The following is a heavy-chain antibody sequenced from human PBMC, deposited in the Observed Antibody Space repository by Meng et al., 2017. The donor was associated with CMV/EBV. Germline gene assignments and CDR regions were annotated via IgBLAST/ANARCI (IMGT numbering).Heavy chain of an antibody. D-gene: IGHD3-3*01. V-gene: IGHV3-21*01. CDR3: ARDKVLRFLEVSYYYYGMDV. J-gene: IGHJ6*02. CDR2: ISSSSSYI. CDR1: GFTFSSYA. Sequence: GESLKISCAASGFTFSSYAMHWVRQAPGKGLEWVSSISSSSSYIYYADSVKGRFTISRDNAKNSLYLQMNSLRAEDTAVYYCARDKVLRFLEVSYYYYGMDVWGQGTTVTVSS.